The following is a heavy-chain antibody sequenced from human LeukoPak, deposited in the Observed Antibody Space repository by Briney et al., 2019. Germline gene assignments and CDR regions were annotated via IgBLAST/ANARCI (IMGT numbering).Heavy chain of an antibody. V-gene: IGHV3-53*01. CDR1: GFTVSSNY. D-gene: IGHD2-15*01. CDR2: IFGGGDNT. CDR3: ARDLYCSGGSCYQY. J-gene: IGHJ1*01. Sequence: PGGALRLSCAASGFTVSSNYMSRVRQAPGKGLEWVSVIFGGGDNTYYADSVKGRFIISRENSKNTLYLQMNSLRAEDTAVYYCARDLYCSGGSCYQYWGQGTLVTVSS.